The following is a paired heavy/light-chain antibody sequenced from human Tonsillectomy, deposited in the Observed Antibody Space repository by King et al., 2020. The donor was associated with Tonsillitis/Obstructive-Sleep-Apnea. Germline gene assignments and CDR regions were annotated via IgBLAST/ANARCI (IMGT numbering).Light chain of an antibody. V-gene: IGKV3D-11*01. J-gene: IGKJ2*03. CDR2: DAS. Sequence: EIVLTQSPATPSLSPGERATLSCRASQGVNSYLAWYQQKPGQAPRLLIYDASNRATGIPARFSGSGPGTDFTLTISSLEPEDFAIYYCRQRASF. CDR3: RQRAS. CDR1: QGVNSY.
Heavy chain of an antibody. CDR1: GFTVSTNY. CDR3: ARTRGYSSDDFDY. V-gene: IGHV3-53*01. Sequence: EVQLVESGGGLIQPGGSLRLSCAASGFTVSTNYMSWVRQAPGKGLEWVSVISSGGSRYYADSVKGRFTIPRDNSKNTLYLQMNSLRAEDTAVYYCARTRGYSSDDFDYWGQGTLVTVSS. J-gene: IGHJ4*02. CDR2: ISSGGSR. D-gene: IGHD3-3*01.